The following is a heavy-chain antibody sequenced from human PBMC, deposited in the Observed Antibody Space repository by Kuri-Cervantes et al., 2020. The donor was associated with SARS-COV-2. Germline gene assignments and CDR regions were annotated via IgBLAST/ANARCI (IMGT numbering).Heavy chain of an antibody. D-gene: IGHD2-15*01. V-gene: IGHV3-30*09. Sequence: GESLKISCGVSGFVFRSQAMHWVRQAPGEGLEWVAVISYDGSNSYYADSVKGRFAVSRDNSKNTLYLQMNSLRAEDTAVYYCASQYCSGGSCYSGYYYGMDVWGQGTTVTVSS. J-gene: IGHJ6*02. CDR2: ISYDGSNS. CDR1: GFVFRSQA. CDR3: ASQYCSGGSCYSGYYYGMDV.